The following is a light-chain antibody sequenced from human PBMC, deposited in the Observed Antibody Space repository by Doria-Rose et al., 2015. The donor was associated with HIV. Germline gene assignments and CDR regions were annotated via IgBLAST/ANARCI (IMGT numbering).Light chain of an antibody. CDR3: HQYGTSWT. J-gene: IGKJ1*01. CDR1: QSFSSTY. V-gene: IGKV3-20*01. CDR2: DGS. Sequence: EIVMTQSPGTLSLSPGERATLSCRASQSFSSTYLAWCQQKPGQAPSLLIYDGSTRATGIPDRFSASGSGTDFTLTINRLEPEDFALYYRHQYGTSWTFGQGTKVEI.